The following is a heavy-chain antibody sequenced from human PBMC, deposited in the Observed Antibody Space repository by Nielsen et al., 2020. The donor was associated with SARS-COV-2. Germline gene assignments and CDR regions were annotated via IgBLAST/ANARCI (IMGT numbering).Heavy chain of an antibody. CDR1: GFTFSNYA. CDR2: LTASGART. D-gene: IGHD3-3*01. CDR3: AKDRGYDFWSGLG. Sequence: GESLKISCAASGFTFSNYAIGWVRQAPGKGLEWVSGLTASGARTYYSDSVRGRFAISRDNSQDTAYLQMNSLRAEDTAVYYCAKDRGYDFWSGLGWGQGTLVTVSS. J-gene: IGHJ4*02. V-gene: IGHV3-23*01.